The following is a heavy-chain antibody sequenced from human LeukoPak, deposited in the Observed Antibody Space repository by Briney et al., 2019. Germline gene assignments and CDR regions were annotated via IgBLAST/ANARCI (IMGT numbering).Heavy chain of an antibody. CDR2: INHSGST. J-gene: IGHJ4*02. Sequence: PSETLSLTCAVYGGSFSGYYWSWIRQPPGKGLEWIGEINHSGSTNYNPSLKSRVTISVDTSKNQFSLKLSSVTAAGTAVYYCARGTTAHSNWGQGTLVTVSS. CDR1: GGSFSGYY. D-gene: IGHD4-11*01. CDR3: ARGTTAHSN. V-gene: IGHV4-34*01.